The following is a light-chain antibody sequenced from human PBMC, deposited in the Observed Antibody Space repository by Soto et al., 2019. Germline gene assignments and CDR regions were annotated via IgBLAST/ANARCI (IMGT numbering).Light chain of an antibody. J-gene: IGKJ4*01. CDR3: QQRSSWPLT. Sequence: EIVMTQSPATLSVSPGEGVTLSCRASQTVPSRIAWYQQKPGQAPSLLIFGASSRATGIPDRFSGSGSGTDFTLTISSLEPGDFALYYCQQRSSWPLTFGGGTKVDIK. CDR2: GAS. CDR1: QTVPSR. V-gene: IGKV3-11*01.